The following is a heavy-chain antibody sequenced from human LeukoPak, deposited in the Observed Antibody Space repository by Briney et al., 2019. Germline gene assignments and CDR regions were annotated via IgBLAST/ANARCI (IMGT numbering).Heavy chain of an antibody. D-gene: IGHD2-2*01. CDR1: GGSFTRYA. V-gene: IGHV1-69*13. Sequence: SVKVSCKASGGSFTRYAIDWVRQAPGQGLEWMGRVIHMFGTANYAQKFQGRVTITADESTSTAYMELSSLRSEDTAVYYCARCPAARSYYYYYYMDVWGKGTTVTVSS. CDR2: VIHMFGTA. CDR3: ARCPAARSYYYYYYMDV. J-gene: IGHJ6*03.